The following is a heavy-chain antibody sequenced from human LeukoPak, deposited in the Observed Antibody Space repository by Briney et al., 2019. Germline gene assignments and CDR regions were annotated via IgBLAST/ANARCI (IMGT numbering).Heavy chain of an antibody. CDR3: ARWGNDYSQFDS. CDR2: VSGSGDNT. V-gene: IGHV3-23*01. D-gene: IGHD4-11*01. Sequence: QSGGSLRLSCAASGFTFNNYAMTWVRQAPGKGLEWVSVVSGSGDNTNYADSVKGRFTISRDNSKNTLFLRMNSLRTEDTAVYFCARWGNDYSQFDSWGQGTLVTVS. CDR1: GFTFNNYA. J-gene: IGHJ4*02.